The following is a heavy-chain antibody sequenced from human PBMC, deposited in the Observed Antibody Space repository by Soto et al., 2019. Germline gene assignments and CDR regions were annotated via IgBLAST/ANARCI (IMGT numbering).Heavy chain of an antibody. CDR3: AKDRRQWPYFDY. CDR2: ISFDGSNK. Sequence: PGRSLRLSCAASGFSFSSYGMHWVRQAPGNGMEWVAVISFDGSNKYYADSVKGRFTISRDNSQNTPYLQMNSLRAEDTAVYYCAKDRRQWPYFDYWGQGTLVTVSS. D-gene: IGHD6-19*01. V-gene: IGHV3-30*18. CDR1: GFSFSSYG. J-gene: IGHJ4*02.